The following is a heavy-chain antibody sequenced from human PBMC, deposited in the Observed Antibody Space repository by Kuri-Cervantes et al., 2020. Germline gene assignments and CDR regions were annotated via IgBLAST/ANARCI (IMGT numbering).Heavy chain of an antibody. Sequence: GSLRLSCTVSGGSVSSHYWSWIRQPAGKGLEWIGRIYTSGSTDYNPSLKSRVVISVDKSKNQFSLKLSSVTAADTAVYYCARTPGGYSYSDYWGQGTLVTVSS. CDR1: GGSVSSHY. J-gene: IGHJ4*02. V-gene: IGHV4-4*07. CDR3: ARTPGGYSYSDY. D-gene: IGHD5-18*01. CDR2: IYTSGST.